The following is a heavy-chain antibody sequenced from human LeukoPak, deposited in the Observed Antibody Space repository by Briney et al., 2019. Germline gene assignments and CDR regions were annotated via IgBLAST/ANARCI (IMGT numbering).Heavy chain of an antibody. CDR3: ARQAEGSYYFDY. J-gene: IGHJ4*02. V-gene: IGHV4-34*01. CDR1: GGSFSGYY. D-gene: IGHD1-14*01. CDR2: INHSGST. Sequence: SETLSLTCAVYGGSFSGYYWSWIRQPPGKGLEWIGEINHSGSTNYNPSLKSRVTISVDTSKNQFSLKLSSVTAADTAVYYCARQAEGSYYFDYWGQGTLVTVSS.